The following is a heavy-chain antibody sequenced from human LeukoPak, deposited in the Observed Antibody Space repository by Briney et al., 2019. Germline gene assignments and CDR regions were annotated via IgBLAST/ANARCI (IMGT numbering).Heavy chain of an antibody. CDR1: GYTFTSYG. V-gene: IGHV1-18*01. D-gene: IGHD3-10*01. CDR3: ARVGGYFGSGPTTNWFDP. CDR2: ISAYNGNT. Sequence: GASVKVSCKASGYTFTSYGTSWVRQAPGQGLEWMGWISAYNGNTNYAQKLQGRVTMTTDTSTSTAYMELRSLRSDDTAVYYCARVGGYFGSGPTTNWFDPWGQGTLVTVSS. J-gene: IGHJ5*02.